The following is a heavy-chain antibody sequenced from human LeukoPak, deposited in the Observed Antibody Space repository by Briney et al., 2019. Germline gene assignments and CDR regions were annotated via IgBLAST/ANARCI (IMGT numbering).Heavy chain of an antibody. CDR2: INHSGST. CDR1: GGSFSGYY. V-gene: IGHV4-34*01. J-gene: IGHJ4*02. Sequence: SETLSLTCAVYGGSFSGYYWSWIRQPPGKGLEWIGEINHSGSTNYNPSLKSRVTISVDTSKNQFPLKLSSVTAADTAVYYCARSVPPDYWGQGTLVTVSS. CDR3: ARSVPPDY.